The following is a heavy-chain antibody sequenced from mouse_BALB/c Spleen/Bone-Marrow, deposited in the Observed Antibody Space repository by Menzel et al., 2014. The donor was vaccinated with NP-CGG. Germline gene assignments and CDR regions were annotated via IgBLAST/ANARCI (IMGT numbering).Heavy chain of an antibody. V-gene: IGHV5-2*01. D-gene: IGHD4-1*01. CDR1: EYEFPSHD. CDR3: ARHANWDWFAY. J-gene: IGHJ3*01. CDR2: INSDGGST. Sequence: DVKLVESGGGLVQPGESLKLSCESNEYEFPSHDMSWVRKTPEKRLELVAAINSDGGSTYYPDTMERRFIIARDNTKKTLYLQMSCLRSEDTALYYCARHANWDWFAYWGQGTLVTVSA.